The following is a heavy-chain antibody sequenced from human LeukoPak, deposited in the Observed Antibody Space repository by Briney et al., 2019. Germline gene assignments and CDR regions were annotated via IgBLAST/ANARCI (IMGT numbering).Heavy chain of an antibody. Sequence: SQTLSLTCSVSGGSITSAGHYWSWIRQLPGKGLEWIGYIYYTGSTYYNPSFKSRTLISVDTSKYQFSLDLSSVTAADTAVYYCARDKVTVTGNWFDPWGQGTLVTVSS. D-gene: IGHD4-17*01. CDR2: IYYTGST. CDR3: ARDKVTVTGNWFDP. J-gene: IGHJ5*02. V-gene: IGHV4-31*03. CDR1: GGSITSAGHY.